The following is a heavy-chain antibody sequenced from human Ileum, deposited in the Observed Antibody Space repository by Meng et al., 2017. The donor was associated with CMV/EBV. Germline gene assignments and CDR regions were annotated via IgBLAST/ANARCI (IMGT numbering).Heavy chain of an antibody. J-gene: IGHJ6*01. CDR2: INHSGST. V-gene: IGHV4-34*01. Sequence: SETLSLTCAVYGGSFSGYYWSWIRQPPGKGLEWIGEINHSGSTNYNPSLKSRVTISVDTSKNQFSLKLSSVTAADTAVYYCARGYSSSRLARYYYGMDVWGQGNTV. CDR3: ARGYSSSRLARYYYGMDV. CDR1: GGSFSGYY. D-gene: IGHD6-13*01.